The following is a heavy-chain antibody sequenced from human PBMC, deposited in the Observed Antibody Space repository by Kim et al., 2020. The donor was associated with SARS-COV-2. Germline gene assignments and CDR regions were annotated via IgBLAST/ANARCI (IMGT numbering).Heavy chain of an antibody. CDR3: ARDRDDSSGYYVSGFDY. D-gene: IGHD3-22*01. CDR2: INWNGGST. V-gene: IGHV3-20*01. CDR1: GFTFDDYG. J-gene: IGHJ4*02. Sequence: GGSLRLSCAASGFTFDDYGMSWVRQAPGKGLEWVSGINWNGGSTGYADSVKGRFTISRDNAKNSLYLQMNSLRAEDTALYHCARDRDDSSGYYVSGFDYWGQGTLVTVSS.